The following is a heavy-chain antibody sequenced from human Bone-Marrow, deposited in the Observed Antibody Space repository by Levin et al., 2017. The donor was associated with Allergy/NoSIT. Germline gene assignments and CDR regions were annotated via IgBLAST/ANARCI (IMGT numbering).Heavy chain of an antibody. CDR2: INPNSGGT. V-gene: IGHV1-2*04. CDR1: GYTFTGYY. CDR3: ARPQYGGNSDDAFDI. D-gene: IGHD4-23*01. Sequence: ASVKVSCKASGYTFTGYYMHWVRQAPGQGLEWMGWINPNSGGTNYAQKFQGWVTMTRDTSISTAYMELSRLRSDDTAVYYCARPQYGGNSDDAFDIWGQGTMVTVSS. J-gene: IGHJ3*02.